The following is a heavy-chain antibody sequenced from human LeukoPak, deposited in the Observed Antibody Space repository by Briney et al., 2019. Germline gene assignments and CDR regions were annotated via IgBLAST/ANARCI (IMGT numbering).Heavy chain of an antibody. J-gene: IGHJ3*02. CDR1: VVTFTNNW. V-gene: IGHV3-74*01. D-gene: IGHD6-13*01. CDR3: AQVRVTSSRNVFNM. Sequence: PVESLRLSCAASVVTFTNNWMHWVRQAPGKGRGWVSRINGDGSITDYADTLKGRFTTSRDNAKNTLYLQMNSLRAEDTAVYYCAQVRVTSSRNVFNMWGQGTMVTVSS. CDR2: INGDGSIT.